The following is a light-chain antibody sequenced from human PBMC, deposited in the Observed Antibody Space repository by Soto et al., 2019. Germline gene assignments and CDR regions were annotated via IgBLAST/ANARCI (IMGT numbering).Light chain of an antibody. Sequence: EIVLTQSPATLSLSPGERATLSCRTSQSVSSYLAWYQQKRGQAPRLLIYDASNRATGIPARFSGSGSGTDFTLTISSLEPEDFAVYHCQQRSNWPTFGGGTKVEIK. J-gene: IGKJ4*01. CDR2: DAS. CDR1: QSVSSY. V-gene: IGKV3-11*01. CDR3: QQRSNWPT.